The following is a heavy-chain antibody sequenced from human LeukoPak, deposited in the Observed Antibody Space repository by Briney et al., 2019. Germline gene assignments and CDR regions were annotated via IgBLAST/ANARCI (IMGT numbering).Heavy chain of an antibody. CDR3: ARDPYQLWSGYLGLDY. V-gene: IGHV4-59*12. CDR2: IYHSGST. CDR1: GGSISSYY. D-gene: IGHD3-3*01. Sequence: SETLSLTCTVSGGSISSYYWSWIRQPPGKGLEWIGEIYHSGSTNYNPSLKSRVTISVDKSKNQFSLKLSSVTAADTAVYYCARDPYQLWSGYLGLDYWGQGTLVTVSS. J-gene: IGHJ4*02.